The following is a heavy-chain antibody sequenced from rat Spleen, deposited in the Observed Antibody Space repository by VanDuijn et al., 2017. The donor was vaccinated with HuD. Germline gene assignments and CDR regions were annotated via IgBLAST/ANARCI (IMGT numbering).Heavy chain of an antibody. J-gene: IGHJ4*01. CDR1: GFTFSNYG. CDR2: ISTGGVNT. Sequence: EVQLVESGGGLVQPGRSLKLSCAASGFTFSNYGMAWVRQTPTKGLEWIASISTGGVNTDYRDSVKGRFTISRDNAKSTLYLQMDSLRSEDTATYYCARQENSGYSYYYVMDAWGQGASVTVSS. CDR3: ARQENSGYSYYYVMDA. D-gene: IGHD4-3*01. V-gene: IGHV5S13*01.